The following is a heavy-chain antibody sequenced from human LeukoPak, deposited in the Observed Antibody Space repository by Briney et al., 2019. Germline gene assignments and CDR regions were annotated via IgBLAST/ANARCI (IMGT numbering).Heavy chain of an antibody. CDR1: GGSISSGGYS. D-gene: IGHD1-26*01. CDR3: ARARCSGSYSERWFDP. J-gene: IGHJ5*02. V-gene: IGHV4-30-2*01. Sequence: PSETLSLTCAVSGGSISSGGYSWSWIRQPPGKGLEWIGYIYHSGSTYYNPSLKSRATISVDRSKNQFSLKLSSVTAADTAVYYCARARCSGSYSERWFDPWGQGTLVTVSS. CDR2: IYHSGST.